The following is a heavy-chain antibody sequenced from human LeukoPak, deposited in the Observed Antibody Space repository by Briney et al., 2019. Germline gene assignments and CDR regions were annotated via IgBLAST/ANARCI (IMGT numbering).Heavy chain of an antibody. CDR3: AREGGPYSSGWYTFYYYYYGMDV. D-gene: IGHD6-19*01. Sequence: KPGGSLRLSCAASGFTFSSYSMNWVRQAPGKGLEWVSSISSSSSYIYYADSVKGRFTISRDNAKNSLYLQMNSLRAEDTAVYYCAREGGPYSSGWYTFYYYYYGMDVWGQGTTVTVSS. V-gene: IGHV3-21*01. CDR2: ISSSSSYI. J-gene: IGHJ6*02. CDR1: GFTFSSYS.